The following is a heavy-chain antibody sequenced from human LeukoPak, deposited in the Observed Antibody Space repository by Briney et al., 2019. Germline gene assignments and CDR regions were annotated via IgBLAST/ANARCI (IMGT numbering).Heavy chain of an antibody. V-gene: IGHV3-30-3*01. CDR3: ARDMYDNGWSSFDY. Sequence: GRSPRLSCAASGFTFSNYAMHWVRQAPGKGLEWVAVISFDGTNKYYANSVQGRFTISRDNSKNTLYLQMNSLRAEDTALYYCARDMYDNGWSSFDYWGQGTLATVSS. CDR2: ISFDGTNK. J-gene: IGHJ4*02. D-gene: IGHD3-10*01. CDR1: GFTFSNYA.